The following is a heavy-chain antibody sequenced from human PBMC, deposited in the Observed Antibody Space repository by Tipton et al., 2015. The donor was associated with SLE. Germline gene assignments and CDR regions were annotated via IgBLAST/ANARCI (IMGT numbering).Heavy chain of an antibody. CDR1: GFTFSDYY. D-gene: IGHD6-13*01. J-gene: IGHJ5*02. Sequence: SLRLSCAASGFTFSDYYMSWIRQAPGKGLEWVSYISSSGSTIYYADSVKGRFTISRDNAKNSLYLQMNSLRAEDTAVYYCAGKIAAAGSNWFDPWGQGTLVTVSS. CDR3: AGKIAAAGSNWFDP. V-gene: IGHV3-11*01. CDR2: ISSSGSTI.